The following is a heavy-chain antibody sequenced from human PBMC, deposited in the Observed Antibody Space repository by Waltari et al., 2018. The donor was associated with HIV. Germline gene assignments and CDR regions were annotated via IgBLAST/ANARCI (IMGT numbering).Heavy chain of an antibody. Sequence: QVQLVQSGAEVKKPGSSVKVSCKASGGTFSSYAISWVRQAPGQGLEWMGGIIPSFGTANYVQNFQGRVTITAGEATSTAYMWLSSQRSEDTAGYYCAGDPDCSSTSCFPGWFDPWGQGTLVTVSS. CDR2: IIPSFGTA. V-gene: IGHV1-69*01. D-gene: IGHD2-2*01. J-gene: IGHJ5*02. CDR1: GGTFSSYA. CDR3: AGDPDCSSTSCFPGWFDP.